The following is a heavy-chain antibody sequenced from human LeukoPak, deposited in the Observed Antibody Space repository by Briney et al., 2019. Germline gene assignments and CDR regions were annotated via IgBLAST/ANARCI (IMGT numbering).Heavy chain of an antibody. CDR3: ARAQSYYHSSGYYYASFFDH. V-gene: IGHV4-38-2*01. D-gene: IGHD3-22*01. J-gene: IGHJ4*02. Sequence: PSETLSLTCAVSGYSISSGYYWGWIRQPPGKGLEWIGSIYHSGSTYYNPSLKSRVTISLDTSKNQFSLKLSSVTAADTAVYYCARAQSYYHSSGYYYASFFDHWGQGTLVTVSS. CDR1: GYSISSGYY. CDR2: IYHSGST.